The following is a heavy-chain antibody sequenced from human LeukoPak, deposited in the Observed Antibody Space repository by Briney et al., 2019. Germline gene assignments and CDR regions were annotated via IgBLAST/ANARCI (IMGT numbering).Heavy chain of an antibody. CDR2: INHSGST. CDR1: GGSFSGYY. CDR3: ARLRRRCSGGSCYSYYYYYYMDV. Sequence: SETLSLTCAVYGGSFSGYYWSWIRQPPGKGLEWIGEINHSGSTNYNPSLKSRVTISVETSKTQFSLKLSSVTAADTAVYYCARLRRRCSGGSCYSYYYYYYMDVWGKGTTVTVSS. D-gene: IGHD2-15*01. J-gene: IGHJ6*03. V-gene: IGHV4-34*01.